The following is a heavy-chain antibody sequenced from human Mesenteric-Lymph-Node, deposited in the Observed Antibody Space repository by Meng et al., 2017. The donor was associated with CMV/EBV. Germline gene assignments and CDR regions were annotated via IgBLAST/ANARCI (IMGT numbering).Heavy chain of an antibody. J-gene: IGHJ5*02. CDR1: GFTFSSYS. Sequence: EGSLRLSCAASGFTFSSYSMNWVRQAPGKGLEWVSSISSSSSYIYYADSVKGRFTISRDNAKNSLYLQMNSLRAEDTAVYYCARESALEPQLRFDPWGQGTLVTVSS. CDR2: ISSSSSYI. D-gene: IGHD1-1*01. V-gene: IGHV3-21*01. CDR3: ARESALEPQLRFDP.